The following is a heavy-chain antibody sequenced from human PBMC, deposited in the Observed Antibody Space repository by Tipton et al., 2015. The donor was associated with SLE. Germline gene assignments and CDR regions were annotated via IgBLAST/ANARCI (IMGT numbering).Heavy chain of an antibody. J-gene: IGHJ4*02. V-gene: IGHV3-23*01. D-gene: IGHD3-10*01. CDR3: AKAGLNYCGDY. Sequence: GSLRLSCAASGFSFSNYWMSWVRQAPGKGLEWVSCISDSGDNTHYADSVTGRFTISRDNSKNTLYLQMNSLRAEDTALYYCAKAGLNYCGDYWGQGTLVAVSS. CDR2: ISDSGDNT. CDR1: GFSFSNYW.